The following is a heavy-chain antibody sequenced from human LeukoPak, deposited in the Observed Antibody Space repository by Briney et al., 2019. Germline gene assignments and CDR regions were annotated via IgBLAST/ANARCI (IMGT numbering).Heavy chain of an antibody. CDR2: IPFSSSTT. Sequence: GGSLRVSCAASGFTFSDYCMGWIRQAPGKGLEWVSYIPFSSSTTYYADSVKGRFTISRDNAKNSLYLQMNSLRADDTAVYYCARGWSSSWPYNLFDPWGQGTLVTVSS. V-gene: IGHV3-11*01. CDR3: ARGWSSSWPYNLFDP. J-gene: IGHJ5*02. D-gene: IGHD6-13*01. CDR1: GFTFSDYC.